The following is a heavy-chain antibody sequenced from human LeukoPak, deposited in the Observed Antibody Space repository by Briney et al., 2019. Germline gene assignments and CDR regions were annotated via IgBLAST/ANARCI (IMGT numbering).Heavy chain of an antibody. J-gene: IGHJ5*02. CDR3: ARGHLTAMVRGGRGNWFDP. CDR2: INHSGST. V-gene: IGHV4-34*01. Sequence: SETLSLTCAVYGGSFSGYYWSWIRQPPGKGLEWIGEINHSGSTNYNPSLKSRVTISVDTSKNQFSLKLSSVTAADTAVYYCARGHLTAMVRGGRGNWFDPWGQGTLVTVSS. CDR1: GGSFSGYY. D-gene: IGHD3-10*01.